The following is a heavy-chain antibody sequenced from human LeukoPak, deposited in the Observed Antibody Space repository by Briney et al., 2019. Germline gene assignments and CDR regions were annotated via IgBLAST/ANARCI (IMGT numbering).Heavy chain of an antibody. Sequence: AGSLRLSCAASGFIFSSYAMSWVRQAPGKGLEWVSAISSSGGSTYYADSVKGRFTISRDNSKNTLYLQMNSLRAEDTAVYYCAKGYCSGGSCYSGLFDYWGQGTLVTVSS. CDR1: GFIFSSYA. J-gene: IGHJ4*02. CDR3: AKGYCSGGSCYSGLFDY. CDR2: ISSSGGST. V-gene: IGHV3-23*01. D-gene: IGHD2-15*01.